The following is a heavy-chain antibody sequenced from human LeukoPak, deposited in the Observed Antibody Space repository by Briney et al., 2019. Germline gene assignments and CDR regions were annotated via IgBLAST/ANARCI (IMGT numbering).Heavy chain of an antibody. Sequence: QPGGPLRLSCAASGFTFSGSVMHWVRQPSGKGLGWVGRIRSKANSYATAYAASVKGRFTISRDHSKNTAYLQMNSLKTEDTAVYYCTRLGDGYKIDYWGQGTLVTVSS. CDR1: GFTFSGSV. CDR2: IRSKANSYAT. D-gene: IGHD5-24*01. CDR3: TRLGDGYKIDY. J-gene: IGHJ4*02. V-gene: IGHV3-73*01.